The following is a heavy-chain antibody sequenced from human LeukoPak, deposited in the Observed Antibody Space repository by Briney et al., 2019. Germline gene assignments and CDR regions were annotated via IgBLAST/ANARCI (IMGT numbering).Heavy chain of an antibody. CDR3: ARDRYDILPRPCYFDY. Sequence: ASVKVSCKASGYTFTSYGISWARQAPGQGLEWMGLISAYNGNTNYAQKLQGRVTMTTDTSTSTAYMELRSLRPDDTAVYYCARDRYDILPRPCYFDYWGQGTLVTVSS. J-gene: IGHJ4*02. V-gene: IGHV1-18*01. D-gene: IGHD3-9*01. CDR1: GYTFTSYG. CDR2: ISAYNGNT.